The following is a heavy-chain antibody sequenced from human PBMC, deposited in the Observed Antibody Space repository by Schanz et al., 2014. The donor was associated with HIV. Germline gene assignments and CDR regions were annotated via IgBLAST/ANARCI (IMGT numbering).Heavy chain of an antibody. CDR1: GFTFSSYS. J-gene: IGHJ4*02. CDR3: ARGATTYSSGYYYPDY. CDR2: ISSSSTTI. V-gene: IGHV3-48*02. D-gene: IGHD3-22*01. Sequence: EVQLVESGGGLVQPGGSLRLSCAVSGFTFSSYSMNWVRQAPGKGLVWVSYISSSSTTIYYADSVKGRFTISRDNAKNSLYLQMNSLRDEDTAVYYCARGATTYSSGYYYPDYWGQGTLVTVSS.